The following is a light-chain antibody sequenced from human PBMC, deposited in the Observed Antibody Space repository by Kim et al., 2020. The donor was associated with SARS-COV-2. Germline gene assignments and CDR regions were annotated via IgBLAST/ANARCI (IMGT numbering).Light chain of an antibody. Sequence: DIQMTQSPSSLSASVGDRVTITCQASHDISDYLNWYQQKPGKAPKLLIYDASNLETGVPSRFSASGSGTEFTFTISSLQPDDIATYYGQHQGTVLLTFGGGTKVDIK. CDR3: QHQGTVLLT. V-gene: IGKV1-33*01. CDR1: HDISDY. CDR2: DAS. J-gene: IGKJ4*01.